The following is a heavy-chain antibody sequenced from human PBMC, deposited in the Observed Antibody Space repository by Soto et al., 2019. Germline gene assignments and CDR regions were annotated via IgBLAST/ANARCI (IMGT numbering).Heavy chain of an antibody. CDR3: AKDIVVVPAAAYYYYYGMDV. CDR1: GFTFSSYG. Sequence: GGSLRLSCAASGFTFSSYGMHWVRQAPGKGLEWVAVISYDGSNKYYADSVKGRFTISRDNSKNTLYLQMNSLRAEDTAVYYCAKDIVVVPAAAYYYYYGMDVWGQGTTVTVSS. CDR2: ISYDGSNK. V-gene: IGHV3-30*18. J-gene: IGHJ6*02. D-gene: IGHD2-2*01.